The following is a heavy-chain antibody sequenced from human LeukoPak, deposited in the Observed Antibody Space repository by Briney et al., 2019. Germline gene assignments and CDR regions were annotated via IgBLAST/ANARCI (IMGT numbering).Heavy chain of an antibody. J-gene: IGHJ4*02. CDR3: ARTGGGDY. D-gene: IGHD7-27*01. Sequence: SVKVSCKASGYTFTSYYMHWVRRAPGQGLEWMGGIIPIFGTANYAQKFQGRVTITADESTSTAYMELSSLRSEDTAVYYCARTGGGDYWGQGTLVTVSS. CDR2: IIPIFGTA. V-gene: IGHV1-69*13. CDR1: GYTFTSYY.